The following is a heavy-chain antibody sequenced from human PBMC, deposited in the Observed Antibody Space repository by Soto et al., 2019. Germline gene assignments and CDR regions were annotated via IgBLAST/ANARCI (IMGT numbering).Heavy chain of an antibody. CDR2: IVVGSGNT. D-gene: IGHD3-10*01. Sequence: VASVKVSCKASGFTFTSSAMQWVRQARGQRLKWIGWIVVGSGNTNYAQKFQERVTITRDMSTSTAYMELSSLRSEDTAVYYCAADQGDYYAPPDYYYYGMDVWGQGTTVTVSS. CDR1: GFTFTSSA. J-gene: IGHJ6*02. CDR3: AADQGDYYAPPDYYYYGMDV. V-gene: IGHV1-58*02.